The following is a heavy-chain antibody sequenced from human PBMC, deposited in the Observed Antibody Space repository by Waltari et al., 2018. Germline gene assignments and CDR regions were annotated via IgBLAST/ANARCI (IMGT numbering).Heavy chain of an antibody. CDR2: INHSGST. J-gene: IGHJ4*02. CDR3: ASGARYGDLRDADY. V-gene: IGHV4-34*01. CDR1: GGSFSGYY. D-gene: IGHD4-17*01. Sequence: QVQLQQWGAGLLKPSETLSLTCAVYGGSFSGYYWSWIRQPPGKGLEWIGEINHSGSTNYNPSRKSRVTISVDTSKNQFSLKLSSVTAADTAVYYCASGARYGDLRDADYWGQGTLVTVSS.